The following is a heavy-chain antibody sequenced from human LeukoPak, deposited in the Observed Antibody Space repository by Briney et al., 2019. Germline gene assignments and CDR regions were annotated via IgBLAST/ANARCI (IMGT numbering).Heavy chain of an antibody. J-gene: IGHJ4*02. CDR1: GFTVSSNY. CDR2: ISDGGGAT. V-gene: IGHV3-23*01. Sequence: PGGSLRLSCAASGFTVSSNYMSWVRQTPGKGLEWVAAISDGGGATYYADSVKGRFTISRDDSTNTVYLQMSGLRAEDTAVYYCAKKQAEPGTLGNYFDYWGQGTLVTVSS. D-gene: IGHD7-27*01. CDR3: AKKQAEPGTLGNYFDY.